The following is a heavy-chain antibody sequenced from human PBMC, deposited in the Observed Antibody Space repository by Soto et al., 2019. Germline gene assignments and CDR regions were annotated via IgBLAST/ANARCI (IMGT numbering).Heavy chain of an antibody. CDR2: IYYSGST. CDR1: VVSISSSSYY. V-gene: IGHV4-39*02. J-gene: IGHJ6*02. CDR3: ARDVGRITMVRGVISYYYYGMDV. Sequence: PSETLSLTCTVSVVSISSSSYYWGWIRQPPGKGLEWIGSIYYSGSTYYNPSLKSRVTISVDTSKNQFSLKLSSVTAADTAVYYCARDVGRITMVRGVISYYYYGMDVWGQGTTVTVSS. D-gene: IGHD3-10*01.